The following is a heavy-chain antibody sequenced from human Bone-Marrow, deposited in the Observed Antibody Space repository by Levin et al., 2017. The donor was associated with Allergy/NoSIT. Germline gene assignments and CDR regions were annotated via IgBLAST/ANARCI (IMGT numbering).Heavy chain of an antibody. D-gene: IGHD3-3*01. CDR2: VWHDGINK. CDR1: GFTSSSYG. Sequence: GGSLRLSCAASGFTSSSYGMHWVRQAPGKGLEWVAVVWHDGINKRYADSVKGRFTSTRDNSKNTLYLQMNSLRVEDTAVYYCAREGGIFGVDGDRGWCRPWGQGTLVTVSS. J-gene: IGHJ5*02. V-gene: IGHV3-33*01. CDR3: AREGGIFGVDGDRGWCRP.